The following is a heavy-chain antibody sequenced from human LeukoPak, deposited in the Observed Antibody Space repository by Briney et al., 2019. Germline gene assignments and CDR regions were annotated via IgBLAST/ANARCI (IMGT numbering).Heavy chain of an antibody. CDR1: GGSISSGGYS. Sequence: SETLSLTCAVSGGSISSGGYSWSWIRQPPGKGLEWIGYIYHSGSTYYNPSLKSRVTISVDRSKNQFSLKLSSVTAADTAVYYCARDGPGHMPYWGQGTLVTVSS. V-gene: IGHV4-30-2*01. CDR2: IYHSGST. CDR3: ARDGPGHMPY. D-gene: IGHD2-2*01. J-gene: IGHJ4*02.